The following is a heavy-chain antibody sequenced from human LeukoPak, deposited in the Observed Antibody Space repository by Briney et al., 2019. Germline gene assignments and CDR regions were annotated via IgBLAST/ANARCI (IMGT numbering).Heavy chain of an antibody. V-gene: IGHV4-59*08. J-gene: IGHJ3*01. Sequence: TSETLSLTCTVSGASVSSGYYWSWIRQPPGKGLEWIAYIYHTGSTDSNPSLKSRVTISLDTSKNQFSLKLSSVTAADTAVYYCARRWVYDKRAFDAWGQGTMVTVSS. CDR3: ARRWVYDKRAFDA. D-gene: IGHD3-16*01. CDR1: GASVSSGYY. CDR2: IYHTGST.